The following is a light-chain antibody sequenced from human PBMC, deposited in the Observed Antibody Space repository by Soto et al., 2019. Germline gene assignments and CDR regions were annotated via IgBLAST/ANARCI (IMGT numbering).Light chain of an antibody. CDR1: QSVSSD. J-gene: IGKJ4*01. V-gene: IGKV3-15*01. Sequence: EIVMTQSPATLSVSPGERATLSCGASQSVSSDLAWYQQKPGQAPMLLIYGASTRATGIPARFSGSGSGTEFTLTISSLQSEDFAVYYCQQYNNWPALTFGGGTKV. CDR2: GAS. CDR3: QQYNNWPALT.